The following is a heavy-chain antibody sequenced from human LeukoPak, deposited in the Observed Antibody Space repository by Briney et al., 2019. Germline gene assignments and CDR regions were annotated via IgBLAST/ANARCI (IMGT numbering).Heavy chain of an antibody. J-gene: IGHJ5*02. V-gene: IGHV3-53*01. CDR3: ARSYGSGSYYNSNWFDP. CDR1: GFTVSSNY. D-gene: IGHD3-10*01. CDR2: IYSGGST. Sequence: PGGSLRLSCAASGFTVSSNYMSWVRQAPGKGLEWVSVIYSGGSTYYADSVKGRFTISRDNAKNSLYLQMNSLRAEDTAVYYCARSYGSGSYYNSNWFDPWGQGTLVTVSS.